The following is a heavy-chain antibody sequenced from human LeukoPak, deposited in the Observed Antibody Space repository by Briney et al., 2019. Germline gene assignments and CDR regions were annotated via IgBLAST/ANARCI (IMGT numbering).Heavy chain of an antibody. Sequence: GRSLRLSCAASGFTFSSYAMHWVRQAPGKGLEWVAVISYDGSNKYYADSVKGRFTISRDNSKNTVYLEMNNLRGDDTAVYYCARRPDGNSLGVLNVFGFWGQGTLVTVSS. CDR2: ISYDGSNK. CDR3: ARRPDGNSLGVLNVFGF. J-gene: IGHJ3*01. D-gene: IGHD1-7*01. V-gene: IGHV3-30*14. CDR1: GFTFSSYA.